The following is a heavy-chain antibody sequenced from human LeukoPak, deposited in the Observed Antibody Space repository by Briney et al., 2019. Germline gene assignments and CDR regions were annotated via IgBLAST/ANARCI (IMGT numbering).Heavy chain of an antibody. J-gene: IGHJ4*02. CDR1: GFTFDDYA. CDR3: AKDMAPWNDSWSGYPLDY. Sequence: GGSLRLSCAASGFTFDDYAMHWVRQAPGKGLEWVSGISWNSGSIGYADSVKGRFTISRDNAKNSLYLQMNSLRAEDTALYYCAKDMAPWNDSWSGYPLDYWGQGTLVTVSS. V-gene: IGHV3-9*01. D-gene: IGHD3-3*01. CDR2: ISWNSGSI.